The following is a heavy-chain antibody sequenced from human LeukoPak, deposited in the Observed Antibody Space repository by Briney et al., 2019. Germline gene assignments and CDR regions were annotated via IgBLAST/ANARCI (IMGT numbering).Heavy chain of an antibody. J-gene: IGHJ4*02. CDR1: GFTFSNYG. CDR2: ISYDGSIQ. Sequence: PGRSLRLSCAASGFTFSNYGMHWVRQAPGKGLEWVAVISYDGSIQYCADSVKGRFTISRDNSKNTLYLQMNSLRAEDTAVYYCATASGIAVADYWGQGTLVTVSS. D-gene: IGHD6-19*01. CDR3: ATASGIAVADY. V-gene: IGHV3-30*03.